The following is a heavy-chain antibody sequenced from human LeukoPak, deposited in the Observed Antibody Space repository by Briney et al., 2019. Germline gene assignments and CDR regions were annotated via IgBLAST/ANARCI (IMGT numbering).Heavy chain of an antibody. CDR3: ARDGVIVVVAEGFDC. J-gene: IGHJ4*02. CDR1: GFTFSSYW. D-gene: IGHD2-15*01. Sequence: GGSLRLSCAASGFTFSSYWMSWVRQAPGKGLEWVANIKQDGSEKYYVDSVKGRFTISRDNAKNSLYLQMNSLRAEDTAVYYCARDGVIVVVAEGFDCWGQGTLVTVSS. V-gene: IGHV3-7*01. CDR2: IKQDGSEK.